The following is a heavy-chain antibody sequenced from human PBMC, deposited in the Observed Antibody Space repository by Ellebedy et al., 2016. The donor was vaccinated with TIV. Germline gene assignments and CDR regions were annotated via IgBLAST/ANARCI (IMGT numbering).Heavy chain of an antibody. CDR3: ARLLPDGLYYGSGDWYFDL. D-gene: IGHD3-10*01. CDR1: GYTFTSYG. Sequence: ASVKVSXXASGYTFTSYGISWVRQAPGQGLEWMGWISAYNGNTNYAQKLQGRVTMTTDTSTSTAYMELRSLRSDDTAVYYCARLLPDGLYYGSGDWYFDLWGRGTLVTVSS. J-gene: IGHJ2*01. CDR2: ISAYNGNT. V-gene: IGHV1-18*01.